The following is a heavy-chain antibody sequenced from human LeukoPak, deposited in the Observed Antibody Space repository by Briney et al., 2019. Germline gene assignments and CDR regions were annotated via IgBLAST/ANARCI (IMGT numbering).Heavy chain of an antibody. CDR1: GGSISSYY. J-gene: IGHJ5*02. CDR3: ARHGSGWFHHNWFDP. CDR2: IYYSGST. D-gene: IGHD6-13*01. V-gene: IGHV4-59*08. Sequence: SETLSLTCTVSGGSISSYYWSWIRQPPGKGLEWIGYIYYSGSTNYNPSLKSRVTISVDTSKNQFSLKLSSVTAADTAVYYCARHGSGWFHHNWFDPWGQGTLVTVSS.